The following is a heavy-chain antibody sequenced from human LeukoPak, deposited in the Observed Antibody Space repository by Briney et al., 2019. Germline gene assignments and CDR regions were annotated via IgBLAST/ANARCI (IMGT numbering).Heavy chain of an antibody. CDR1: GGSISSYY. V-gene: IGHV4-59*08. J-gene: IGHJ4*02. Sequence: SETLSLTCTVSGGSISSYYWSWIRQPPGKGLEWIGYIYYSGSTNYNPSLKSRVTISVDTSKNQFSLKLSSVTAADTAVYYCARHGSSGLPYYFDYWGQGTLVTVSS. CDR2: IYYSGST. CDR3: ARHGSSGLPYYFDY. D-gene: IGHD6-19*01.